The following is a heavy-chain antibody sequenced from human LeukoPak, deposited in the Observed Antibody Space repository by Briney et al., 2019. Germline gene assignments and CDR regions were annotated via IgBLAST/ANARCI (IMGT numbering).Heavy chain of an antibody. CDR3: ARGITMVRGVISWFDP. J-gene: IGHJ5*02. CDR1: GFTFSGYA. D-gene: IGHD3-10*01. Sequence: GGSLRLSCAASGFTFSGYAMHWVRQAPGKGLEWVAVISYDGSNKYNADSVKGRFTISRDNSKNTLYLQMNSLRAEDTAVYYCARGITMVRGVISWFDPWGQGTLVIVSS. CDR2: ISYDGSNK. V-gene: IGHV3-30*04.